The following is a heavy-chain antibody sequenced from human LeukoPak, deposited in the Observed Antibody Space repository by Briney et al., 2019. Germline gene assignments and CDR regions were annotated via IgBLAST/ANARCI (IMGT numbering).Heavy chain of an antibody. J-gene: IGHJ4*02. CDR2: IKQDGSEK. V-gene: IGHV3-7*01. Sequence: GGSLTLSCAASGFTLSSYWMSLVRQAPGKGPEWVANIKQDGSEKYYVDSVKGRFTISRDNAKNSLYLQMNSLRAEDTAVYYCGRARYGDYSWGQGTLVTVSS. CDR3: GRARYGDYS. CDR1: GFTLSSYW. D-gene: IGHD4-17*01.